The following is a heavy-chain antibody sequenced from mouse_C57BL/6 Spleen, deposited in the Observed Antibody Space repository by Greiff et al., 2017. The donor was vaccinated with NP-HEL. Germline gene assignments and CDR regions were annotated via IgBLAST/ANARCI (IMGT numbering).Heavy chain of an antibody. V-gene: IGHV5-17*01. CDR1: GFTFSDYG. D-gene: IGHD2-2*01. CDR3: ARDEGIYGYDGGAMDY. J-gene: IGHJ4*01. Sequence: EVMLVESGGGLVKPGGSLKLSCAASGFTFSDYGMHWVRQAPEKGLEWVAYIRSGSSTIYYADTVKGRFTISRANAKNTLFLQMTSLRSEDTAMYYCARDEGIYGYDGGAMDYWGQGTSVTVSS. CDR2: IRSGSSTI.